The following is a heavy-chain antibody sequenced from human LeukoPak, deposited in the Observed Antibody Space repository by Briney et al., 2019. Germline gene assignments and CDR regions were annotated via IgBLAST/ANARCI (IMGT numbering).Heavy chain of an antibody. CDR1: GFTFSDYY. J-gene: IGHJ1*01. D-gene: IGHD3-10*01. Sequence: GGSLRLSCAASGFTFSDYYMNWIRQAPGKGLEWVSYISSGGSYIEYADSVKGRSTISRDNAKKSLYLQMNSLRAEDTAVYYCARGFYASGSYFHHWGQGTLVTVSS. V-gene: IGHV3-11*06. CDR2: ISSGGSYI. CDR3: ARGFYASGSYFHH.